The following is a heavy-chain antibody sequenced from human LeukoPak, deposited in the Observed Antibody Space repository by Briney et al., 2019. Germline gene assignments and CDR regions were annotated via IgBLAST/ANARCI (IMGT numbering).Heavy chain of an antibody. CDR3: AKSDPGSSGWYLVRMDV. J-gene: IGHJ6*02. D-gene: IGHD6-19*01. CDR2: IYSGGTT. Sequence: PGGSLRLSCAASGFTVSSNYMSWVRQAPGKGLEWVSDIYSGGTTYYADSVKGRFTISRDNSKNTLYLQMNSLRAEDTAVYYCAKSDPGSSGWYLVRMDVWGQGTTVTVSS. V-gene: IGHV3-66*01. CDR1: GFTVSSNY.